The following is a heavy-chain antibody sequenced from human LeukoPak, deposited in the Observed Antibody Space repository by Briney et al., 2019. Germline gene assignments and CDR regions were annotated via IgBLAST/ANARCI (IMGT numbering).Heavy chain of an antibody. V-gene: IGHV3-7*01. CDR1: RFTLSNYW. CDR3: ARHGSSGWSIEY. D-gene: IGHD6-19*01. J-gene: IGHJ4*02. CDR2: IKQDGSET. Sequence: GGSLRLSCAASRFTLSNYWMSWVRQAPGKGLEWVANIKQDGSETYYVDSVKGRFTISRDNAKNSLSLQMNSLRAEDTAVYYCARHGSSGWSIEYWGQGTMVTVSS.